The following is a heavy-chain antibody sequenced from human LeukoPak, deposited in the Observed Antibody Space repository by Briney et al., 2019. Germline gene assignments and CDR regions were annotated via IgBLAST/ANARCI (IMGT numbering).Heavy chain of an antibody. J-gene: IGHJ1*01. CDR1: GFTFNNYA. CDR3: AKDKNSGYQLAAEYFHH. D-gene: IGHD3-22*01. V-gene: IGHV3-23*01. Sequence: GGSLRLSCAASGFTFNNYAMTWARQAPGKGLEWVSTISGSGSTTYYSDSVKGRFTISRDNSKNTLSLQMNSLRVEDTAIYYCAKDKNSGYQLAAEYFHHWGQGTLVTVSS. CDR2: ISGSGSTT.